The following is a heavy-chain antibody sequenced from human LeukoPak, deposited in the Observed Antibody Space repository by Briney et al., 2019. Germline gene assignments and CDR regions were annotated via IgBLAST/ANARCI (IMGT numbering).Heavy chain of an antibody. CDR1: GFTFSSYS. V-gene: IGHV3-48*01. CDR2: ISSSSSTI. Sequence: PGGSLRLSCAASGFTFSSYSMNWVRQAPGKGLEWVSYISSSSSTIYYADSVKGRFTISRDNAKNSLYLQMNSLRAEDTAVYYCARDYPSTYCSSTSCYTCWVGRWGQGTLVTVSS. D-gene: IGHD2-2*02. J-gene: IGHJ5*02. CDR3: ARDYPSTYCSSTSCYTCWVGR.